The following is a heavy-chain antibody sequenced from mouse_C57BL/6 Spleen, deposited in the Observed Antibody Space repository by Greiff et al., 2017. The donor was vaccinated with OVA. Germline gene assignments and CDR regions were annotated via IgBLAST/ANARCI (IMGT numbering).Heavy chain of an antibody. V-gene: IGHV1-52*01. CDR2: IDPSDSET. CDR1: GYTFTSYW. CDR3: ARSPFITTVVGYFDV. D-gene: IGHD1-1*01. J-gene: IGHJ1*03. Sequence: QVHVKQPGAELVRPGSSVKLSCKASGYTFTSYWMHWVKQRPIQGLEWIGNIDPSDSETHYNQKFKDKATLTVDKSSSTAYMQLSSLTSEDSAVYYCARSPFITTVVGYFDVWGTGTTVTVSS.